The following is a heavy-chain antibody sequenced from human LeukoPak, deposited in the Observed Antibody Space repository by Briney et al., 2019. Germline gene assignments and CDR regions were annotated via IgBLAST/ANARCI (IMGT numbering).Heavy chain of an antibody. J-gene: IGHJ4*02. D-gene: IGHD3-9*01. CDR3: TTSPFGDWLSLFDY. CDR1: GFTFSNAW. Sequence: NPGGSLRLSCAASGFTFSNAWMSWVRQAPGKGLEWVGRIKSKTDGGTTDYAAPVKGRFTIARDDSKNTLDLQMNSLKTEDATVYYCTTSPFGDWLSLFDYWGQGTLVTVSS. CDR2: IKSKTDGGTT. V-gene: IGHV3-15*01.